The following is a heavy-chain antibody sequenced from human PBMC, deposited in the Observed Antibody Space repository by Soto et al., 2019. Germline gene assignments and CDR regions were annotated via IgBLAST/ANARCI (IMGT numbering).Heavy chain of an antibody. J-gene: IGHJ4*02. V-gene: IGHV4-31*03. CDR3: AREGRIAAAGRFGY. CDR1: GGSISSGDYY. Sequence: PSETLSLTCTVSGGSISSGDYYWSWIRQVPGKGLEWIGYIYYSGSTYYNPSLKSRVAMSVDTSKNRFSLKLSSVTAADTAIYYCAREGRIAAAGRFGYWGQGTLVTVS. D-gene: IGHD6-13*01. CDR2: IYYSGST.